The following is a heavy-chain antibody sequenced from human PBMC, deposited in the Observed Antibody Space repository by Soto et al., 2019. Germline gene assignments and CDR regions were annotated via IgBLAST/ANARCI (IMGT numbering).Heavy chain of an antibody. CDR1: GFTFSTYA. D-gene: IGHD3-10*01. J-gene: IGHJ4*02. CDR3: AKGFYGSGSYYNERAFDS. Sequence: HWGSLRLSCSASGFTFSTYAISWVRQTPGKGLEWVSVISGSGDFTYFADSVKGRFTISRDNPKNTIYLQMNSLRAEDTAVYYCAKGFYGSGSYYNERAFDSWGQGTLVTVSS. V-gene: IGHV3-23*01. CDR2: ISGSGDFT.